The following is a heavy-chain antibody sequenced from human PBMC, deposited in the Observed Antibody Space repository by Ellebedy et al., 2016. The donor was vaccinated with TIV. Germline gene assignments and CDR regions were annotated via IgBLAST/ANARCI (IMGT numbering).Heavy chain of an antibody. J-gene: IGHJ4*02. V-gene: IGHV3-48*03. CDR1: GFTFSLYE. CDR2: ISSGGTTE. Sequence: GESLKISCVASGFTFSLYEMNWVRQAPGKGLEWLSYISSGGTTEKYADSVKGRFTISRDNAKNSLYLQMNSLRAEDTAVYYCARELRLRYFDYDYWGQGTLVTVSS. CDR3: ARELRLRYFDYDY. D-gene: IGHD3-9*01.